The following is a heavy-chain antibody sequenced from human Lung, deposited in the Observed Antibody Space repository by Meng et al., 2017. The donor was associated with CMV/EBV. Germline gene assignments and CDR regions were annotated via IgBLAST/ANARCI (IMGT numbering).Heavy chain of an antibody. CDR2: IYSGGST. V-gene: IGHV3-53*01. Sequence: GGSXRLPWEACGLTVSSNYMSGVLQAPGKGLEWVPVIYSGGSTYYADSVKGRFTISIDNSKNTLYLQMNSLRAEYTAVYYCGSTPPNGMDVWGQGTTVTVSS. J-gene: IGHJ6*02. CDR1: GLTVSSNY. D-gene: IGHD6-13*01. CDR3: GSTPPNGMDV.